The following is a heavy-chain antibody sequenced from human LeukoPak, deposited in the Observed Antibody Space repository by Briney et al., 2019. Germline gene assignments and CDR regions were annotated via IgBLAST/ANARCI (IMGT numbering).Heavy chain of an antibody. V-gene: IGHV4-34*01. J-gene: IGHJ6*02. CDR3: AAGDYDFWSGYLGLLNYYYYGMDV. CDR1: GGSFSGYY. Sequence: PSETLSLTCAVYGGSFSGYYWSWIRQPPGKGLEWIGEINHSGGTNYNPSLKSRVTISVDTSKNQFSLKLSSVTAADTAVYYCAAGDYDFWSGYLGLLNYYYYGMDVWGQGTTVTVSS. CDR2: INHSGGT. D-gene: IGHD3-3*01.